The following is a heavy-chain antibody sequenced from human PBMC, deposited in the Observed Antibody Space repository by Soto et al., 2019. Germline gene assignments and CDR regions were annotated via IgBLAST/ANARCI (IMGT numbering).Heavy chain of an antibody. J-gene: IGHJ4*02. CDR1: GFTVSSNY. Sequence: PGGSLRLSCAASGFTVSSNYMSWVRQAPGKGLEWVSVIYSGGSTYYADSVKGRFTISRDNSKNTLYLQMNSLRAEETAVYYCARVLDDFWSTTFDYWGQGTLVTVSS. V-gene: IGHV3-66*01. CDR2: IYSGGST. CDR3: ARVLDDFWSTTFDY. D-gene: IGHD3-3*01.